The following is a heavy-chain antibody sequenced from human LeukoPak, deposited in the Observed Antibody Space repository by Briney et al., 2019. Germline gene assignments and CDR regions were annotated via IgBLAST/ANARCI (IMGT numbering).Heavy chain of an antibody. V-gene: IGHV1-2*02. D-gene: IGHD3-22*01. CDR1: GYTFTGYY. CDR2: INPNSGGT. Sequence: ASVKVSCKASGYTFTGYYMHWVRQAPGQGLEWMGWINPNSGGTNYAQKFQGRVTMTRDTSISTAYMELSRLRSDDTAVYYCASLQGSSGYYPVDAFDIWGQGTMVTVSS. J-gene: IGHJ3*02. CDR3: ASLQGSSGYYPVDAFDI.